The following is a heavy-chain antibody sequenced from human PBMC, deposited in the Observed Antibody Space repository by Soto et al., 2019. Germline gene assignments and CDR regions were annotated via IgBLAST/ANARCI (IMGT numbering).Heavy chain of an antibody. Sequence: GASVKVSCKASGGTFSSYTISWVRQAPGQGLEWMGRIIPILGIANYAQKFQGRVTITADKSTSTAYMELSSLRSEDTAVYYCARSYDSSGYSDCWGLGTLVTVSS. J-gene: IGHJ4*02. CDR2: IIPILGIA. CDR3: ARSYDSSGYSDC. V-gene: IGHV1-69*02. D-gene: IGHD3-22*01. CDR1: GGTFSSYT.